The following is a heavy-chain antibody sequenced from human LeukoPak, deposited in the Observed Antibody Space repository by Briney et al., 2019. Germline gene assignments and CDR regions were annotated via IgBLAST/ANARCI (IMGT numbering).Heavy chain of an antibody. CDR3: AKGYSDSSGYFKTFDY. CDR2: ISGSGGTT. D-gene: IGHD3-22*01. Sequence: GGSLRLSCAASGFTFSTYAMSWVRQAPGKGLEWVSGISGSGGTTHYADSVKGRFTISRDSSKNTLSLQMNSLSAEDTAVYYCAKGYSDSSGYFKTFDYWGQGTLVTVSS. V-gene: IGHV3-23*01. J-gene: IGHJ4*02. CDR1: GFTFSTYA.